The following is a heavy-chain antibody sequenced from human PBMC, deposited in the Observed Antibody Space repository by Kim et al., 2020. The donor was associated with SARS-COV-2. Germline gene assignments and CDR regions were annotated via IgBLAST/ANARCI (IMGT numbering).Heavy chain of an antibody. J-gene: IGHJ5*02. CDR3: ARVVVGATGWFDP. V-gene: IGHV4-31*03. CDR2: TYYSGST. CDR1: GGSISSGGYY. D-gene: IGHD2-15*01. Sequence: SETLSLTCTVSGGSISSGGYYWSWIRQHPGKGLEWIGYTYYSGSTYYNPSLKSRVTISVDTSKNQFSLKLSSVTAADTAVYDCARVVVGATGWFDPWGKGTLVAVSS.